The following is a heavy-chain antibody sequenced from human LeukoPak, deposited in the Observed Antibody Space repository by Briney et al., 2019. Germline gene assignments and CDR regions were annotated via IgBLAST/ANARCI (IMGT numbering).Heavy chain of an antibody. CDR3: ARTLRPYAPADAFDI. D-gene: IGHD2-21*02. CDR2: INSDGSST. V-gene: IGHV3-74*01. Sequence: GGSLRLSCAASGFTFSQYAMNWVRQAPGKGLEWVSRINSDGSSTNYADSVKGRFTISRDNAKNTLYLQMNSLRAEDTAVYYCARTLRPYAPADAFDIWGQGTMVTVSS. CDR1: GFTFSQYA. J-gene: IGHJ3*02.